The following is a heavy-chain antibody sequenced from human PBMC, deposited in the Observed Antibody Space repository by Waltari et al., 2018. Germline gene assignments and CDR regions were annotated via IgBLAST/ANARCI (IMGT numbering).Heavy chain of an antibody. CDR3: AKDHASSGWPTFDS. CDR2: ITRQATT. V-gene: IGHV3-23*01. D-gene: IGHD6-19*01. CDR1: GFSIGSSA. J-gene: IGHJ4*02. Sequence: EVQFLESGGDLVQPGGSLRLSCVASGFSIGSSAMSWVRQAPGKGPECVASITRQATTYYAGSVRGRFAISRDESDNKLYLQMSGLRAEDTAMYYCAKDHASSGWPTFDSWGQGTQVTVSS.